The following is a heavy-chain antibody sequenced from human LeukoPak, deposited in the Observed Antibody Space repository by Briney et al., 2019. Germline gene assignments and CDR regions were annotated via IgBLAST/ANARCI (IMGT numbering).Heavy chain of an antibody. CDR3: LVVVVPAAVWHFDF. J-gene: IGHJ2*01. D-gene: IGHD2-15*01. V-gene: IGHV3-33*08. Sequence: GGSLRLSCAASGFTFSHHGLHWVRQAPGKGLEWLAIVWPDGNKKLYADSVKGRFIISKDNPKNTVYLQMNSLRVEDTALYYCLVVVVPAAVWHFDFWGSGTLVTVSS. CDR1: GFTFSHHG. CDR2: VWPDGNKK.